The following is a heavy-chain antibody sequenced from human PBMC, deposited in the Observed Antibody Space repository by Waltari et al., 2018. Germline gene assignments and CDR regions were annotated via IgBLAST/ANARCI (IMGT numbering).Heavy chain of an antibody. V-gene: IGHV4-39*07. Sequence: QLQLQESGPGLVKPSETLSLTCTVSGGSISSSSYYWGWIRPPPGKGLEWIGSIYYSGSTYYNPSLKSRVTISVDTSKNQFSLKLSSVTAADTAVYYCARGGKYYYGSGSSTPFDYWGQGTLVTVSS. CDR1: GGSISSSSYY. D-gene: IGHD3-10*01. CDR2: IYYSGST. CDR3: ARGGKYYYGSGSSTPFDY. J-gene: IGHJ4*02.